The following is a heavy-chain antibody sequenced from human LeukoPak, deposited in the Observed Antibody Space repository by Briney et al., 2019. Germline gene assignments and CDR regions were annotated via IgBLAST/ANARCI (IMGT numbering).Heavy chain of an antibody. J-gene: IGHJ6*03. Sequence: GESLRLSCAASGFTFSSYEMNWVRQAPGKGLEWVSSITSSSSYTFYADSVKGRFTISRDNAKNSLYLQMNSLRAEDTAIYYCARDPYNGNYGDSYYYYMDVWGKGTTVTISS. V-gene: IGHV3-21*01. CDR3: ARDPYNGNYGDSYYYYMDV. CDR1: GFTFSSYE. CDR2: ITSSSSYT. D-gene: IGHD1-26*01.